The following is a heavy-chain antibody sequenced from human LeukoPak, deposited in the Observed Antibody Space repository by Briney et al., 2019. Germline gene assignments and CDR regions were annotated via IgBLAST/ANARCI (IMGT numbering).Heavy chain of an antibody. CDR1: GFTFSSYT. J-gene: IGHJ6*03. CDR2: ISSSSSYI. Sequence: GGSLRLSCAASGFTFSSYTMNWVRQAPGKGLEWVSSISSSSSYIYYADSVRGRFTISRDNAKNSLYLQMNSLRAEDTAVYYCAKGGLDIVVVPGNYYMDVWGKGTTVTVSS. D-gene: IGHD2-2*03. V-gene: IGHV3-21*04. CDR3: AKGGLDIVVVPGNYYMDV.